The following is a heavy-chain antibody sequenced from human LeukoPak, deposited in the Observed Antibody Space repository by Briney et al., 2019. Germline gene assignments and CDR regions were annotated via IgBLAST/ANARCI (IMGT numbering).Heavy chain of an antibody. CDR1: GYTFTSYD. J-gene: IGHJ6*03. V-gene: IGHV1-8*01. D-gene: IGHD6-13*01. CDR2: MNPNSGNT. CDR3: ARGHYVSGSWYDLTYYYYYMDV. Sequence: ASVKVSCKASGYTFTSYDINWVRQATGQGLEWMGWMNPNSGNTGYAQKFQGRVTMTRNTSISTAYMELSSLRSEDTAVYYCARGHYVSGSWYDLTYYYYYMDVWGKGTTVTVSS.